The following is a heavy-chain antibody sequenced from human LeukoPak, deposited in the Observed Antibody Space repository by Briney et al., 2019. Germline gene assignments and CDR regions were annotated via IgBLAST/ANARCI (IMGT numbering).Heavy chain of an antibody. CDR2: ISWNSGSI. V-gene: IGHV3-9*01. J-gene: IGHJ3*02. CDR1: GFTFDDYA. Sequence: GGSLRLSCAASGFTFDDYAMHWVRQAPGKGLEWASGISWNSGSIGYADSVKGRFTISRDNAKNSLYLQMNSLRAEDTAVYYCARVMGGYSYDAFDIWGQGTMVTVSS. D-gene: IGHD5-18*01. CDR3: ARVMGGYSYDAFDI.